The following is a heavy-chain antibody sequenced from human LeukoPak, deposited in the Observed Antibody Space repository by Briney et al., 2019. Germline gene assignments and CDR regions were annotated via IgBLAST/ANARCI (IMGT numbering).Heavy chain of an antibody. J-gene: IGHJ4*02. CDR3: VRRTGY. CDR1: GFTFSTYV. CDR2: ISSNGDNT. V-gene: IGHV3-64D*06. Sequence: GGSLRLSCSVSGFTFSTYVMHWVRQAPGKGLEYVSAISSNGDNTYYADSVKGRFTIPRDNSKNTLYLQMSSLRADDTAVYYCVRRTGYWGQGTLVTVSS.